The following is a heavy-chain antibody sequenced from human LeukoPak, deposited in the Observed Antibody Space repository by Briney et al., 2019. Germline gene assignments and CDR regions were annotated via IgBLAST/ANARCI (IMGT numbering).Heavy chain of an antibody. Sequence: GGSLRLSCAASGFTFSSYGMHWVRQAPGKGLEWVAVISYDGSNKYYADSVKGRFTTSRDNSKNTLYLQMNSLRAEDTAVYYCAKGRGYCSGGSCYFDYWGQGTLVTVSS. D-gene: IGHD2-15*01. V-gene: IGHV3-30*18. CDR2: ISYDGSNK. CDR1: GFTFSSYG. CDR3: AKGRGYCSGGSCYFDY. J-gene: IGHJ4*02.